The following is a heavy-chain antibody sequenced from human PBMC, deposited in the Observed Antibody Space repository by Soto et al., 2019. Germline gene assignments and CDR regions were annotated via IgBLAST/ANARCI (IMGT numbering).Heavy chain of an antibody. Sequence: WASVKVSCKSSGYTFTNYYMHWVRQAPGQGLEWLGIINPVGGTTSYAQKFQGRVTLTRDTSTSTVYLEMSSLTSEDTAVYFCARGVNYDVLTGPKYYGMDVWGQGTTVTVSS. D-gene: IGHD3-9*01. J-gene: IGHJ6*02. V-gene: IGHV1-46*01. CDR2: INPVGGTT. CDR1: GYTFTNYY. CDR3: ARGVNYDVLTGPKYYGMDV.